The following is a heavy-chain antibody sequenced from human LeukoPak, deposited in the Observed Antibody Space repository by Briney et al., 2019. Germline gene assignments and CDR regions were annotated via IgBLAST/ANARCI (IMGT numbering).Heavy chain of an antibody. J-gene: IGHJ6*02. D-gene: IGHD6-13*01. CDR3: AGGQYSSSWTSMDV. CDR1: GGSISSYF. V-gene: IGHV4-59*08. CDR2: IYYSGSA. Sequence: SETLSLTCAVSGGSISSYFWSWIRQPPGKGLEWIGYIYYSGSANYNPSLKSRVTKSVDTSKKQVSLKLSSVTAADTAVYYCAGGQYSSSWTSMDVWGQGTTVTVSS.